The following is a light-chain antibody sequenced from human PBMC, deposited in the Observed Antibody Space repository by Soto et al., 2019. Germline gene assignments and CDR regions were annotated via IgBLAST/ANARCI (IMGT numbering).Light chain of an antibody. CDR1: QTVSSSF. V-gene: IGKV3D-20*02. Sequence: LSQSPDTLSLSPGERATLSCRASQTVSSSFLAWYQQRPGRAPRLLISGASTRAADIPDRFSGSGSGTDFTLTIGRLEPEDFAVYYCQQRSSWPITFGQGTRLEI. CDR2: GAS. J-gene: IGKJ5*01. CDR3: QQRSSWPIT.